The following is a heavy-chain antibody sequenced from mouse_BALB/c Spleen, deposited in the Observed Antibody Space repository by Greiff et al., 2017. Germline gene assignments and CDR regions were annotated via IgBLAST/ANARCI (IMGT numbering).Heavy chain of an antibody. V-gene: IGHV3-8*02. CDR3: ASRLRGIYYFDY. Sequence: DVKLVESGPSLVKPSQTLSLTCSVTGDSITSGYWNWIRKFPGNKLEYMGYISYSGSTYYNPSLKSRISITRDTSKNQYYLQLNSVTTEDTATYYCASRLRGIYYFDYWGQGTTLTVSS. CDR2: ISYSGST. CDR1: GDSITSGY. J-gene: IGHJ2*01. D-gene: IGHD3-2*02.